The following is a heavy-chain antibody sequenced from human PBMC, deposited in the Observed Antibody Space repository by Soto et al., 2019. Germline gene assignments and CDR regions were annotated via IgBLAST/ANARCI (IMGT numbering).Heavy chain of an antibody. V-gene: IGHV4-59*08. Sequence: PSETLSLTCTVSGGAISNYYWTWIRQPPGKGLEWIGYIFYSGSTTYNPSLKSRVTISVDTSKNQFSLKLSSVTAADTAVYFCARRRYFDWAIDYWGQGTLVTVSS. CDR3: ARRRYFDWAIDY. CDR2: IFYSGST. D-gene: IGHD3-9*01. J-gene: IGHJ4*02. CDR1: GGAISNYY.